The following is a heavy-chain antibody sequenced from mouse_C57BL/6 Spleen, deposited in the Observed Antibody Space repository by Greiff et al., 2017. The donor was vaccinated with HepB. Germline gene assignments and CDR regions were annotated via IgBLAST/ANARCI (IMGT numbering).Heavy chain of an antibody. V-gene: IGHV1-55*01. CDR2: IYPGSGST. J-gene: IGHJ2*01. D-gene: IGHD1-1*01. Sequence: VQLQQSGAELVKPGASVKMSCKASGYTFTSYWITWVKQRPGQGLEWIGDIYPGSGSTNYNEKFKSKATLTVDKSSSTAYMQLSSLTSEDSAVYYCARLITTVPYYFDYWGQGTTLTVSS. CDR1: GYTFTSYW. CDR3: ARLITTVPYYFDY.